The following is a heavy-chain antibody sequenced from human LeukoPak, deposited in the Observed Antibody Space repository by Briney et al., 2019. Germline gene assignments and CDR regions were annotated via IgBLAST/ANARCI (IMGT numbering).Heavy chain of an antibody. CDR3: ATYRQIQVPFEF. Sequence: PGGSLRLSCAASGFTFSNYAMSWVRQAPGKGLEWVSAISGSGDNTYYADSVKGRFTVSRDNSKNTLYVQMKSLRAEDTAVYYCATYRQIQVPFEFWGQGTLVTVSS. J-gene: IGHJ4*02. CDR1: GFTFSNYA. V-gene: IGHV3-23*01. CDR2: ISGSGDNT. D-gene: IGHD5-18*01.